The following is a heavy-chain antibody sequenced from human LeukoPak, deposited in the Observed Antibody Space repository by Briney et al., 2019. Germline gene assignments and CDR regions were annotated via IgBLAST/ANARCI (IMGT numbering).Heavy chain of an antibody. J-gene: IGHJ5*02. Sequence: PSETLSLTCTVSGGSISSYYWSWIRQPPGKGLEWIGYIYYSGSTNYNPSLKSRVTISVDTSKNQFSLKLSSVTAADTAVYYCASYDYSMGDWFDPWGQGTLVTVSS. CDR2: IYYSGST. V-gene: IGHV4-59*01. D-gene: IGHD4-11*01. CDR1: GGSISSYY. CDR3: ASYDYSMGDWFDP.